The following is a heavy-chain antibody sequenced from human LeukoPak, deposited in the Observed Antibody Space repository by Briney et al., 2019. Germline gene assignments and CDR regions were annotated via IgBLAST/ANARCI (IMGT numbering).Heavy chain of an antibody. CDR2: ISKDGTTT. V-gene: IGHV3-74*01. CDR1: GFPFSNYW. Sequence: PGGSLRLSCEASGFPFSNYWMHWVRQAPGKGLLWVSRISKDGTTTNYADSVKGRFTISRDNAKNTVYLQMNSLRAEDTAVYYCARASPGYCSSTSCLAFTPVDYWGQGTLVTVSS. D-gene: IGHD2-2*01. J-gene: IGHJ4*02. CDR3: ARASPGYCSSTSCLAFTPVDY.